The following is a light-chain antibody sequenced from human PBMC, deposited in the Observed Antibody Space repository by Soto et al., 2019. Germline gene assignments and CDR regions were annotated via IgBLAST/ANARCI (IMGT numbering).Light chain of an antibody. CDR2: GAS. J-gene: IGKJ4*01. V-gene: IGKV3-20*01. Sequence: EIGLTQSPCTLSLSPGERATLSCRASQSVSNNYLAWYQQKNGQAPRLLIYGASTRATGIPARFSGSGSGTEFNLTISRLETEDFAVYYCQQYGSSALTFGGGTKVDIK. CDR3: QQYGSSALT. CDR1: QSVSNNY.